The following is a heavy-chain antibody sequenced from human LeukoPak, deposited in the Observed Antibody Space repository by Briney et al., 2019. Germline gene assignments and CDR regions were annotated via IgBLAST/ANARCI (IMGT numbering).Heavy chain of an antibody. D-gene: IGHD4-17*01. CDR2: IDTSSDII. J-gene: IGHJ4*02. Sequence: GGSLRLSCAASGFAFNTYTMNWFRQAPGKGLEWISYIDTSSDIIYYADSVMGRFTISRDNAKNSLYLQMNSLRGDDAAVYYCAGDFADYGDFDYWGQGTLVTVSS. V-gene: IGHV3-48*01. CDR3: AGDFADYGDFDY. CDR1: GFAFNTYT.